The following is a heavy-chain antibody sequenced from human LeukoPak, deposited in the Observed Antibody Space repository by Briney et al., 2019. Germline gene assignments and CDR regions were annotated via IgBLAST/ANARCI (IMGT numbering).Heavy chain of an antibody. V-gene: IGHV3-23*01. CDR3: AKGVVVAPDVTPFDY. CDR1: RFTFSSYV. Sequence: PGGTLRLSCAASRFTFSSYVMTWVRQAPGKGLEWVSGISDSGGNTYYADSVKGRFTISRDNSKNTLYLQMNSLRAEDTAVYYCAKGVVVAPDVTPFDYWGQGTLVTVSS. J-gene: IGHJ4*02. CDR2: ISDSGGNT. D-gene: IGHD2-2*01.